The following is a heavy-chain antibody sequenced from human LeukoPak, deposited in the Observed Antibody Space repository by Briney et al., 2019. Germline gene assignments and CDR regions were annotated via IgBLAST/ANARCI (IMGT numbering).Heavy chain of an antibody. D-gene: IGHD2-15*01. CDR3: ARGGLYCSGGSCYADAFDI. CDR1: GFTVSSNY. CDR2: IYSGGST. J-gene: IGHJ3*02. Sequence: GGSLRLSCAASGFTVSSNYMSWVRQAPGKGLEWVSVIYSGGSTYYADSVKGRFTISRDNSKNTLYLQMNSLRAEDTAVYYCARGGLYCSGGSCYADAFDIWGQGTMVTVSS. V-gene: IGHV3-66*01.